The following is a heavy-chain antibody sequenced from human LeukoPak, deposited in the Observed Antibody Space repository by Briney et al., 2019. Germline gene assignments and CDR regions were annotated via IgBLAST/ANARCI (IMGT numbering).Heavy chain of an antibody. J-gene: IGHJ4*02. CDR3: AKDILEAGLFFDY. Sequence: PGGFLRLSCAASGFTVSSYWMSWVRQAPGKGLEWVANIKQDGSEKYYVDSVKGRFTISRDNARNSLYLQMNGLRAEDTAVYYCAKDILEAGLFFDYWGPGTLVTVSS. D-gene: IGHD6-13*01. V-gene: IGHV3-7*03. CDR1: GFTVSSYW. CDR2: IKQDGSEK.